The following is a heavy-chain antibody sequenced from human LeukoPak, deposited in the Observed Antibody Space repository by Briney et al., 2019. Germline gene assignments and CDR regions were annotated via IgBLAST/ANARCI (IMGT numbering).Heavy chain of an antibody. V-gene: IGHV3-73*01. J-gene: IGHJ5*02. CDR3: TTRPTCSGGSCNIWVFDP. Sequence: GGSLRLPCAASGFTFSGSAMHWVRQASGKGLEWVCRIRSKANSYATAYAASVKGRFTISRDDSKNTAYLQMNSLKTEDTAVYYCTTRPTCSGGSCNIWVFDPWGQGTLVTVSS. CDR2: IRSKANSYAT. D-gene: IGHD2-15*01. CDR1: GFTFSGSA.